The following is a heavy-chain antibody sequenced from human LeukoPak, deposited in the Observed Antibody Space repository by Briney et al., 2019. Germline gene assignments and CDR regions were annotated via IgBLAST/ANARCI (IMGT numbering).Heavy chain of an antibody. CDR3: ARAGYYFDY. Sequence: GGSLRLSCAASGFTFSSYEMNWVRQAPGKGLEWVSYISSSGSTIYYADSVKGRFTISRDNAKNSLYLQMYSLRAEDTAVYYCARAGYYFDYWGQGTLVTVSS. D-gene: IGHD3-10*01. CDR2: ISSSGSTI. CDR1: GFTFSSYE. J-gene: IGHJ4*02. V-gene: IGHV3-48*03.